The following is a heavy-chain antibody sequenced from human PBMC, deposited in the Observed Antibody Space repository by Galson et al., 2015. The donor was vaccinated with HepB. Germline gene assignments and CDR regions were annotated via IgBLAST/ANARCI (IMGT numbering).Heavy chain of an antibody. J-gene: IGHJ4*02. CDR1: GFTFSSYG. Sequence: SLRLSCAASGFTFSSYGMHWVRQAPGKGLEWVAVIWYDGSNKYYADSVKGRFTISRDNSKNTLYLQMNSLRAEDTAVYYCARDLGRWELLSDYWGQGTLVTVSS. CDR3: ARDLGRWELLSDY. CDR2: IWYDGSNK. D-gene: IGHD1-26*01. V-gene: IGHV3-33*01.